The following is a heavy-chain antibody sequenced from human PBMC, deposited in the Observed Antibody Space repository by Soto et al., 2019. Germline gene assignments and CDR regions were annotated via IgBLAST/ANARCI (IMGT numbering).Heavy chain of an antibody. V-gene: IGHV3-23*01. CDR3: ARDLRSWSDFLWVM. CDR2: ISGSGGST. Sequence: PGGSLRLSCAASGFTFSSYAMSWVRQAPGKGLEWVSAISGSGGSTYYADSVKGRFTISRDNSKNTLYLQMNSLRAEDTAVYYCARDLRSWSDFLWVMWGQGTLVTVSS. CDR1: GFTFSSYA. D-gene: IGHD1-1*01. J-gene: IGHJ4*02.